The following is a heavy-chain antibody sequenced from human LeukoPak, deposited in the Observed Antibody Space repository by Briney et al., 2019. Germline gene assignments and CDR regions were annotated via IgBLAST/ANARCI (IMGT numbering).Heavy chain of an antibody. J-gene: IGHJ4*02. D-gene: IGHD4-17*01. CDR3: ARAGDYGDYFFDY. CDR2: ISSSGSTI. CDR1: GFAFSSYW. V-gene: IGHV3-48*04. Sequence: PGGSLRLSCAASGFAFSSYWMHWVRQAPGKGLEWVSYISSSGSTIYYADSVKGRFTISRDNAKNSLYLQMNSLRAEDTAVYYCARAGDYGDYFFDYWGQGTLVTVSS.